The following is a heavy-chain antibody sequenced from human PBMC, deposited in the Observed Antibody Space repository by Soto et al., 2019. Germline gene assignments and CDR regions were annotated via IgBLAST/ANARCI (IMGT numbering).Heavy chain of an antibody. J-gene: IGHJ6*02. CDR1: GGSVSSGSYS. V-gene: IGHV4-61*01. CDR2: IYNSGGT. CDR3: ARVGVRLGRIAARPKADPYYYAMDV. D-gene: IGHD6-6*01. Sequence: QVQLQESGPGLVKPSETLSLTCTVSGGSVSSGSYSWSWIRQPPGKGLEWIGYIYNSGGTNYNPSLKSRVTISVDTSKNQFSLKLSSVTAADTAVYYCARVGVRLGRIAARPKADPYYYAMDVWGQGTTVTVSS.